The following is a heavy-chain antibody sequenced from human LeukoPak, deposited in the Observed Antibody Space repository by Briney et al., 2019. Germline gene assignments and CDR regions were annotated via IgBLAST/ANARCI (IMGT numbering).Heavy chain of an antibody. V-gene: IGHV3-7*03. D-gene: IGHD3-9*01. CDR1: GFTFSSYW. CDR3: VRDSHFYDTLTGYYY. Sequence: GRSLRLSCAASGFTFSSYWMSWVRQAPGRGLEWVANIKQDGSEKTYVDSVEGRFTISRDNAKKSLYLQMNSLRAEDTAVYYCVRDSHFYDTLTGYYYWGQGTLVTVSS. CDR2: IKQDGSEK. J-gene: IGHJ4*02.